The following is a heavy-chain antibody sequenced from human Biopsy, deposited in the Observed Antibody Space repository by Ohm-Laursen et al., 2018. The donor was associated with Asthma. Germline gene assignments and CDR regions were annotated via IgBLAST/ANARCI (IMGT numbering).Heavy chain of an antibody. D-gene: IGHD3-16*01. CDR1: GYTVTRYA. V-gene: IGHV7-4-1*02. CDR3: AGMISYYDEMRDPFFDY. CDR2: INTNTGNP. Sequence: ASVKVSCKASGYTVTRYAINWVRQAPGQGLEWMGWINTNTGNPTYAQGFTGRFVFSLDTSVNTAHLQISSLKAEDTAVYFCAGMISYYDEMRDPFFDYWGQGTLVAVSS. J-gene: IGHJ4*02.